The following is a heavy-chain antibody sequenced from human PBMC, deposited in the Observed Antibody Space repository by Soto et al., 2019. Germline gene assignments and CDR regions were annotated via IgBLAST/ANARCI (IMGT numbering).Heavy chain of an antibody. J-gene: IGHJ4*02. D-gene: IGHD3-9*01. V-gene: IGHV3-23*01. CDR2: IRGRGGDT. CDR1: GFSISNYG. Sequence: PGESLRLTYAACGFSISNYGMLSVRQAPGKGLEWVSTIRGRGGDTYYADSVRGRFTISRDTSKNTLFLQMRRLRAEDTAVYYCAKDVNYDILAGYYSYWGQGT. CDR3: AKDVNYDILAGYYSY.